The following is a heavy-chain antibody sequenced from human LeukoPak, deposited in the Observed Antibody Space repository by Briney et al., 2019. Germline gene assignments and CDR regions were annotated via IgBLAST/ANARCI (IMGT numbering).Heavy chain of an antibody. J-gene: IGHJ5*02. Sequence: SETLSLTCAVSGGSISSGGYSWSWIRQPPGTGLEWIGYIYHSGSTYYNPSLKSRVTISVDRSKNQFSLKLSSVTAADTAVYYCARVVYSSSWYADWFDPWGQGTLVTVSS. CDR3: ARVVYSSSWYADWFDP. V-gene: IGHV4-30-2*01. CDR2: IYHSGST. CDR1: GGSISSGGYS. D-gene: IGHD6-13*01.